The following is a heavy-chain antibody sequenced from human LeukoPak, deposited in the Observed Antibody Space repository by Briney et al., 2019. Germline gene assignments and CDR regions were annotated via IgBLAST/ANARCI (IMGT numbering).Heavy chain of an antibody. D-gene: IGHD2-2*01. CDR3: ARVIVVVPAANKRPYWYFDL. J-gene: IGHJ2*01. V-gene: IGHV1-46*01. Sequence: ASVKVSCKASGYTFTSYYMHWVRQAPGQGLEWMGIINPSGGSTSYAQKFQGRVTMTRDMSTSTVYMELSSLRSEDTAVYYCARVIVVVPAANKRPYWYFDLWGRGTLVTVSS. CDR2: INPSGGST. CDR1: GYTFTSYY.